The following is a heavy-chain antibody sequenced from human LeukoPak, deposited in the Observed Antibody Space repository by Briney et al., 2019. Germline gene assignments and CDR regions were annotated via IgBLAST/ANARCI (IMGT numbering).Heavy chain of an antibody. D-gene: IGHD3-10*01. CDR2: ISYDGSNK. CDR1: GFTFSSYG. Sequence: GGSLRLSCAASGFTFSSYGMHWVRQAPGKGLEWVAVISYDGSNKYYADSVKSRFTISRDNSKNTLYLQMNSLRAEDTAVYYCAKDRDFDYWGQGTLVTVSS. J-gene: IGHJ4*02. CDR3: AKDRDFDY. V-gene: IGHV3-30*18.